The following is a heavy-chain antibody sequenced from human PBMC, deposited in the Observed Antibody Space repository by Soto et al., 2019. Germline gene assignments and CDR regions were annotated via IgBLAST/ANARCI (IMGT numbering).Heavy chain of an antibody. V-gene: IGHV4-4*02. J-gene: IGHJ5*02. D-gene: IGHD3-3*01. CDR2: IYHSGST. CDR3: ARTSRDFWSGYYFWFDP. Sequence: TSETLSLTCAVSSGSISSSNWWSWVRQPPGKGLEWIGEIYHSGSTNYNPSLKSRVTISVDKSKNQFSLKLSSVTAADTAVYYCARTSRDFWSGYYFWFDPWGQGTLVTVSS. CDR1: SGSISSSNW.